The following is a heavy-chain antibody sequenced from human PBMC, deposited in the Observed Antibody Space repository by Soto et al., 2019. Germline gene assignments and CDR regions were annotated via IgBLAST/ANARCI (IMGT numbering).Heavy chain of an antibody. Sequence: NPSETVSLTXTVSADSSSFSNDYWGWIRQPPGKGLQWIGSSSYNGGTFYNPSLKGRVAMSVDASKKLCSLQVTAVTAADTAVYYCVRHRIEVVWRGFDSWGQGSPVTVSS. CDR2: SSYNGGT. CDR1: ADSSSFSNDY. V-gene: IGHV4-39*01. CDR3: VRHRIEVVWRGFDS. D-gene: IGHD1-1*01. J-gene: IGHJ4*02.